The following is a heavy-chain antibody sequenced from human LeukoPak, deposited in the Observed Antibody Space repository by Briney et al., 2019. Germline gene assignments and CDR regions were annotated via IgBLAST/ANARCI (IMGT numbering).Heavy chain of an antibody. CDR2: ISWHGDDI. Sequence: GGSLRLSCAASGFTFDEYARHWVRQTPGKGLEWVSLISWHGDDIYYADSVKGRFTISRDNSKNSLSLQMNSLTPDDTALYYCARGSGRFLNWPPPDYWGQGTLVTVSS. V-gene: IGHV3-43D*03. J-gene: IGHJ4*02. CDR3: ARGSGRFLNWPPPDY. D-gene: IGHD3-3*01. CDR1: GFTFDEYA.